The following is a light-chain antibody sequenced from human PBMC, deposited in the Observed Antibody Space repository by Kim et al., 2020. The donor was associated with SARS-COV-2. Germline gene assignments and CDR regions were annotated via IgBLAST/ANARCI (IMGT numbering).Light chain of an antibody. CDR1: SSDIGAYNF. CDR3: FSYSSTSTLV. Sequence: QSALTQPASVSGSPGQSTTISCTGTSSDIGAYNFVSWYQQHPGKVPKLIIYDVSDRPSGISTRFSGSKSGNTASLTISGLQAEDEADYYCFSYSSTSTLVFGGGTQLTVL. J-gene: IGLJ2*01. V-gene: IGLV2-14*03. CDR2: DVS.